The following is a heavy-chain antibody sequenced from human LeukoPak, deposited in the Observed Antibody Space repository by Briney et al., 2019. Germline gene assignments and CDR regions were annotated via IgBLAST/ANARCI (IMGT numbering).Heavy chain of an antibody. Sequence: PGGSLRLSYAASGFIVSSNYMSWVRQAPGKGLEWVSVIYSGGNTHYADSVQGRFIISRDNSKNTLFLQMNSLRAEDTAVYYCARLSDDIVVVPAAPGYYFDYWGQGTLVTVSS. CDR1: GFIVSSNY. CDR2: IYSGGNT. V-gene: IGHV3-53*01. J-gene: IGHJ4*02. D-gene: IGHD2-2*01. CDR3: ARLSDDIVVVPAAPGYYFDY.